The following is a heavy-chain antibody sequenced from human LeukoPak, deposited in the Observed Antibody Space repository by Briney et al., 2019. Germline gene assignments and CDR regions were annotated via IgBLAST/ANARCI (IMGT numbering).Heavy chain of an antibody. CDR1: GFTFSSYG. V-gene: IGHV3-33*01. Sequence: GGSLRLSCAVSGFTFSSYGMHWVRQAPGKGLEWVAVIWYDGSNKYYADSVKGRFTISRDNSKNTLYLQMNSLRAEDTAVYYCARDLGSSSLYYFDYWGQGTLVTVSS. CDR2: IWYDGSNK. CDR3: ARDLGSSSLYYFDY. J-gene: IGHJ4*02. D-gene: IGHD6-13*01.